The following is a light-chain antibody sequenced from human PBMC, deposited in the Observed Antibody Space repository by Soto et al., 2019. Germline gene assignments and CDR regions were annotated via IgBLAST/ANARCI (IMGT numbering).Light chain of an antibody. J-gene: IGKJ1*01. CDR2: AAS. CDR1: QGISND. V-gene: IGKV1-27*01. CDR3: QKYNSASWT. Sequence: DIPMTQSPSSLSASVGDRVTITCRASQGISNDLAWYQQKPGKVPKLLIYAASTLQSGVPSRFSGSGSGTDFTLTISSLQPEDVATYYCQKYNSASWTFGQGTKVEIK.